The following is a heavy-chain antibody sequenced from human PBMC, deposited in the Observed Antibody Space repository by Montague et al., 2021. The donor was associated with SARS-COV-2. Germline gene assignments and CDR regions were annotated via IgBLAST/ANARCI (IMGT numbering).Heavy chain of an antibody. CDR1: GGSISSGTYS. V-gene: IGHV4-30-2*01. CDR2: IYHSGDT. J-gene: IGHJ4*02. Sequence: SQTLSLTCAVSGGSISSGTYSWSWIRQPPGKGLEWIGYIYHSGDTYYNPSLKSRVTISVDRSKNQFSLRPSSVTAADTAVYYCARGGGYSDLHYFDYWGQGTLVTVSS. CDR3: ARGGGYSDLHYFDY. D-gene: IGHD4-17*01.